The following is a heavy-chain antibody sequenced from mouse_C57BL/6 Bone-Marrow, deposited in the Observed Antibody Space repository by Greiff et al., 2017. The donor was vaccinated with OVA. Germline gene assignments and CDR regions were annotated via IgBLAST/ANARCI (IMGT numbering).Heavy chain of an antibody. J-gene: IGHJ3*01. D-gene: IGHD1-2*01. CDR3: ASHGVLLRPFAY. CDR2: FYPGSGSI. Sequence: QVQLQQSGAELVKPGASVKLSCKASGYTFTEYTIHWVKQRSGQGLEWIGWFYPGSGSIKYNEKFKDKATLTEDKSSSTVYMELSRLTSEVSSVYFCASHGVLLRPFAYWGQGTLVTVSA. CDR1: GYTFTEYT. V-gene: IGHV1-62-2*01.